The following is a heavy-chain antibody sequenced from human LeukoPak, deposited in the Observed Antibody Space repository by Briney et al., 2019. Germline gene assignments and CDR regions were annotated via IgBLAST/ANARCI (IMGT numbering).Heavy chain of an antibody. CDR1: GYTFTGYC. CDR3: ASIISDYGDYGSY. CDR2: INPNSGGT. J-gene: IGHJ4*02. D-gene: IGHD4-17*01. V-gene: IGHV1-2*06. Sequence: GASVKVSCKASGYTFTGYCMHWVRQAPGQGLEWMGRINPNSGGTNYAQKFQGRVTMTRDTSISTAYMELSRLRSDDTAVYYCASIISDYGDYGSYWGQGTLVTVSS.